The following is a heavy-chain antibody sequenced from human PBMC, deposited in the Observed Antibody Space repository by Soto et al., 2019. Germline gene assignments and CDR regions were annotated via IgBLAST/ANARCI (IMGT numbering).Heavy chain of an antibody. J-gene: IGHJ4*02. Sequence: SETLSLTCAVYGGSFSGYYWSWIRQPPGKGLEWIGEINHSGSTNYNPSLKSRVTISVDTSKNQFSLKLSSVTAADTAVYYCARGSWRHMSYWGQGTLVTVSS. CDR2: INHSGST. V-gene: IGHV4-34*01. CDR3: ARGSWRHMSY. CDR1: GGSFSGYY. D-gene: IGHD6-13*01.